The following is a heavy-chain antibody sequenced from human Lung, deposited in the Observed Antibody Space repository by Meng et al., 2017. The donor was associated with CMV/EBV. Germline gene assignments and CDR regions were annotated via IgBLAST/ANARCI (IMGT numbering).Heavy chain of an antibody. D-gene: IGHD2-2*01. CDR1: FSTYA. J-gene: IGHJ4*02. CDR3: AKDRGTYCSSTSCYGGFDY. CDR2: IYSGGSGT. Sequence: FSTYAMGWVRQTPGQGLEWVSVIYSGGSGTYYADSVKGRFTISRDNSKSTLYLQMNSLRAEDTAVYYCAKDRGTYCSSTSCYGGFDYWGQGTLVTVSS. V-gene: IGHV3-23*03.